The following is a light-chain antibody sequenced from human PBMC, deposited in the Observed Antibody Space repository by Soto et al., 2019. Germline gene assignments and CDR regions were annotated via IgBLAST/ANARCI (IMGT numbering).Light chain of an antibody. Sequence: QSVLTQPPSVSAAPGQEVTISCSGSRSNIGNNFVSWYQQSPGTAPKLLIYDNYKRTSGITDRISGSKSGTSATLGITGLQAGDAADYYCGTWDSSLNGYVFGPGTKLTVL. CDR3: GTWDSSLNGYV. CDR2: DNY. V-gene: IGLV1-51*01. CDR1: RSNIGNNF. J-gene: IGLJ1*01.